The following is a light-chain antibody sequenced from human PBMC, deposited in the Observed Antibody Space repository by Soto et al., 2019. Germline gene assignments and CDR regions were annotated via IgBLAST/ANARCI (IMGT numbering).Light chain of an antibody. CDR3: QHHNSYSGA. CDR2: KAS. Sequence: DIQMTHSPSTLSGSVGDRVTITCRASQTISSWLAWYQQKPGKAPKLLIYKASTLKSGVPSRFRSSGSGTEFTLTISSLQPDDFATYYCQHHNSYSGAFGQGTKVDIK. CDR1: QTISSW. V-gene: IGKV1-5*03. J-gene: IGKJ1*01.